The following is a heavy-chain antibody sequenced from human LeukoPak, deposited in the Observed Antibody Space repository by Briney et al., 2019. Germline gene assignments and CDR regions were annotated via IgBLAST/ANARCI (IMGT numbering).Heavy chain of an antibody. Sequence: PSETLSLTCTVSGGSISSYYWGWIRQPPGKGLEWIGSIYYSGSTYYNPSLKSRVTISADTSKNQFSLKLSSVTAADTAMYYCTRHHHNPTYDYWGQGTLVTVSS. V-gene: IGHV4-39*01. CDR2: IYYSGST. J-gene: IGHJ4*02. D-gene: IGHD1-14*01. CDR3: TRHHHNPTYDY. CDR1: GGSISSYY.